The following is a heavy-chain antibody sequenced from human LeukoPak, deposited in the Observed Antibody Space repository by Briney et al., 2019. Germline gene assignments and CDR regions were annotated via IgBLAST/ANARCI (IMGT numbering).Heavy chain of an antibody. CDR3: ARASGYSGYRVFAFDI. J-gene: IGHJ3*02. CDR1: GFTFSDYY. D-gene: IGHD5-12*01. CDR2: ISSSGSTI. V-gene: IGHV3-11*04. Sequence: GGSLRLSCAASGFTFSDYYMSWIRQAPGKGLEWVSYISSSGSTIYYADSVKGRFTISRDNAKNSLYLQMNSLRAEDTAVYYCARASGYSGYRVFAFDIWGQGTVVTVSS.